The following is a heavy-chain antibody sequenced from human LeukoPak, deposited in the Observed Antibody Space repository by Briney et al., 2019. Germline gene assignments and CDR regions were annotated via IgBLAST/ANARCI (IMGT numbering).Heavy chain of an antibody. J-gene: IGHJ4*02. CDR2: ISWDGGST. CDR1: GFTFDDYT. CDR3: AKDRSGGVGATTGEFDY. V-gene: IGHV3-43*01. Sequence: PGGSLRLSCAASGFTFDDYTMHWVRQAPGKGLEWVSLISWDGGSTYYADSVKGRSTISRDNSKNSLYLQMNSLRTEDTALYYCAKDRSGGVGATTGEFDYWGQGTLVTVSS. D-gene: IGHD1-26*01.